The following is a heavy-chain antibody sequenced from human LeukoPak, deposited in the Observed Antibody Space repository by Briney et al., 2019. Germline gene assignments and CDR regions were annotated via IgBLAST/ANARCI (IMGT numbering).Heavy chain of an antibody. D-gene: IGHD6-13*01. CDR3: ARAAAGTTFFDY. J-gene: IGHJ4*02. CDR2: INPNSGGT. V-gene: IGHV1-2*02. CDR1: GYTFTGYY. Sequence: GASVKVSCKASGYTFTGYYMHWVRQAPGQGLEWMGWINPNSGGTNYAQKFQGRVTMTRDTSISTAYMELSRLRSGDTAVYYCARAAAGTTFFDYWGQGTLVTVSS.